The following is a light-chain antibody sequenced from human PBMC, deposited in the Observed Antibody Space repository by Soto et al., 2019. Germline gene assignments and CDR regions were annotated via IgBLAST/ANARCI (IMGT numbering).Light chain of an antibody. J-gene: IGKJ2*01. V-gene: IGKV3-15*01. CDR1: QSVSSN. CDR3: QHYNNWPPYT. Sequence: EILMTQSPATLSVSPGERATLSCRASQSVSSNLAWYQQKPGQAPRLLIYGASTRATGIPARFSGSGSGTEFTLTVSSLQSEDSGVYYCQHYNNWPPYTFGQGTNLEIK. CDR2: GAS.